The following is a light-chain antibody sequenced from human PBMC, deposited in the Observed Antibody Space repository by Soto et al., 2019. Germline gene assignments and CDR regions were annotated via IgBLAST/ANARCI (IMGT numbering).Light chain of an antibody. CDR1: QSVFYSSNNKYY. Sequence: DIVMTQSPDSLAVSLGERATINCKSSQSVFYSSNNKYYLAWYQQKPGQPPRLLIYWASTRESGVPDRFSGSGSETDFTLTITNLQAEDVAVYHCQQYYTTPSPTFGGGTKVEIK. CDR3: QQYYTTPSPT. J-gene: IGKJ4*01. V-gene: IGKV4-1*01. CDR2: WAS.